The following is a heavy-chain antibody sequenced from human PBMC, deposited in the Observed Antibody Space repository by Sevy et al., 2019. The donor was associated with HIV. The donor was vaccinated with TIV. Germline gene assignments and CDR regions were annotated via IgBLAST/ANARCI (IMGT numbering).Heavy chain of an antibody. V-gene: IGHV4-39*01. D-gene: IGHD1-26*01. CDR1: GGSISSSSYY. CDR2: IYYSWST. CDR3: ARQGGATTG. J-gene: IGHJ4*02. Sequence: SETLSLTCTVSGGSISSSSYYWGWIRQPPGKGLEWIGSIYYSWSTYYNPSLKSRVTISVDTSKNQFSLKLSSVTAADTAVYYCARQGGATTGWGQGTLVTVSS.